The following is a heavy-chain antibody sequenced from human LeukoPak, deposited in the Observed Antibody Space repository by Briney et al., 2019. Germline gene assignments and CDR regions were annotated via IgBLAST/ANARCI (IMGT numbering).Heavy chain of an antibody. CDR1: GYTFTSYG. D-gene: IGHD6-19*01. CDR2: ISAYNGNT. CDR3: ARDLVGSGWLFY. V-gene: IGHV1-18*01. J-gene: IGHJ4*02. Sequence: AAVKVSCKASGYTFTSYGISWVRQAPGQGLVWMGWISAYNGNTNYAQKLQGRVTMTTDTSTSTAYMELRSLRSDDTAVYYCARDLVGSGWLFYWGQGTLVTVSS.